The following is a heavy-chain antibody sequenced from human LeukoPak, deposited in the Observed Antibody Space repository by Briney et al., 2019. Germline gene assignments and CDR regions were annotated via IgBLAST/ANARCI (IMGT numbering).Heavy chain of an antibody. Sequence: PSETLSLTCTVSGGSISSSSYYWGWIRQPPGKGLEWIGYIYYSGSTNYNPSLKSRVTISVDTSKNQFSLQLSSVTAADTAVYYCARGSRDYFDYWGQGTLVTVSS. CDR2: IYYSGST. J-gene: IGHJ4*02. CDR1: GGSISSSSYY. V-gene: IGHV4-61*05. CDR3: ARGSRDYFDY. D-gene: IGHD2-2*01.